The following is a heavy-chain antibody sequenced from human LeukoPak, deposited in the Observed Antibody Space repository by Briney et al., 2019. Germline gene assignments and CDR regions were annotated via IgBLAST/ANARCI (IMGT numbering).Heavy chain of an antibody. CDR1: GYSIISDYF. D-gene: IGHD2-15*01. V-gene: IGHV4-38-2*02. J-gene: IGHJ5*02. Sequence: PSETLSLTCIVSGYSIISDYFWGWVRQPPGKGPEWIGSILHSGSVFYNPSLKSRVTISVDTSKNQFSLKLSSVTAADTAVYYCARGTVGYCSGGSCQGWFDPWGQGTLVTVSS. CDR3: ARGTVGYCSGGSCQGWFDP. CDR2: ILHSGSV.